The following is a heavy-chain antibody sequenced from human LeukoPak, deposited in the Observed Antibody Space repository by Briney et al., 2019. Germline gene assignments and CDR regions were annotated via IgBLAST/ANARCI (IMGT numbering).Heavy chain of an antibody. CDR3: ARDSSPIVFGWFDP. Sequence: PGGSLRLSCAASGFTFSSYAMHWVRQAPGKGLEWVAVISYDGSNKYYADSVKGRFTISRDNSKNTLYLQMNSLRAEDTAVYYCARDSSPIVFGWFDPWGQGTLVTVSS. V-gene: IGHV3-30-3*01. CDR2: ISYDGSNK. CDR1: GFTFSSYA. D-gene: IGHD6-13*01. J-gene: IGHJ5*02.